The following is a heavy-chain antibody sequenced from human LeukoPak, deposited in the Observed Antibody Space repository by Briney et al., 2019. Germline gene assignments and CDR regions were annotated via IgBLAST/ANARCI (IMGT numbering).Heavy chain of an antibody. CDR2: INHSGST. CDR1: GGSFSGYY. V-gene: IGHV4-34*01. J-gene: IGHJ6*02. Sequence: SETLSLTCAVYGGSFSGYYWSWIRQPPGKGLEWIGEINHSGSTNYNPSLKSRVTISVDTSKNQFSLKLISVTAADTAVYYCARPYYYASSGYFNMAVWGQGTTVTVSS. D-gene: IGHD3-22*01. CDR3: ARPYYYASSGYFNMAV.